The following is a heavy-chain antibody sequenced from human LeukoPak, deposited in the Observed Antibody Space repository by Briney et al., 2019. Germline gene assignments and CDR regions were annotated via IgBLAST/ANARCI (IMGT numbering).Heavy chain of an antibody. CDR2: IFYSGST. J-gene: IGHJ5*02. CDR3: ARDDVRGFS. Sequence: SETLSLTCTVSGASIGSSSDYWGWIRQPPGKGLEWIGSIFYSGSTYYNPSLKSRVTISVDTSRNQFSLKLSSVTAADTAVYYCARDDVRGFSWGQGTLVTVSS. V-gene: IGHV4-39*02. CDR1: GASIGSSSDY.